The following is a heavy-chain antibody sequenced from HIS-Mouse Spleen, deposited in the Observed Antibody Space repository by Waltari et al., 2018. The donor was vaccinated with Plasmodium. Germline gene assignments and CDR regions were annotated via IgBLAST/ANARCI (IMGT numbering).Heavy chain of an antibody. CDR1: GFTFSSCG. D-gene: IGHD3-3*01. J-gene: IGHJ4*02. V-gene: IGHV3-30*18. Sequence: QVQLVESGGGVVQPGRSLRLPCAASGFTFSSCGMHWVRQAPGKGLEWVAVISYDGSNKYYADSVKGRFTISRDNSKNTLYLQMNSLRAEDTAVYYCAKEVLGYYDFWSRPDYWGQGTLVTVSS. CDR3: AKEVLGYYDFWSRPDY. CDR2: ISYDGSNK.